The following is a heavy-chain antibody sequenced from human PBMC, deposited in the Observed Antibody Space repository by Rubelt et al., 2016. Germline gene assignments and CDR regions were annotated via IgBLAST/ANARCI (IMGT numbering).Heavy chain of an antibody. CDR3: ARVIAAREDYNWFDP. CDR2: INTNTRNP. Sequence: QVQPVQSGSELKKPGASVKVSCKASGYTFTSYAMNWVRQAPGQGLEWMGWINTNTRNPTYAQGFTGRFVFSLDTSVSTAYLKISSLKAEDTAVYYCARVIAAREDYNWFDPWGQGTLVTVSS. V-gene: IGHV7-4-1*02. CDR1: GYTFTSYA. J-gene: IGHJ5*02. D-gene: IGHD6-6*01.